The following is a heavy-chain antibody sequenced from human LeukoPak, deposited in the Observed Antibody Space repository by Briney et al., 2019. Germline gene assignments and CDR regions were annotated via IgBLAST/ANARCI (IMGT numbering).Heavy chain of an antibody. D-gene: IGHD3-3*01. CDR2: VYTSGIT. Sequence: SQTLSLTCIVSGGSISSDSYYWSWIRQPAGKGLEWIGRVYTSGITNYNPSLKSRVTISVDTSKNQFSLKLSSVTAADTAVYYCARSGYSNFDYWGQGTLVTVSS. V-gene: IGHV4-61*02. CDR3: ARSGYSNFDY. J-gene: IGHJ4*02. CDR1: GGSISSDSYY.